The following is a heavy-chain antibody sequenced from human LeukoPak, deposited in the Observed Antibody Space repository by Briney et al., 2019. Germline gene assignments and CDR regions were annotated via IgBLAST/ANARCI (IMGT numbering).Heavy chain of an antibody. CDR2: IYPGDSDT. CDR1: GYSFLNW. J-gene: IGHJ3*02. Sequence: ESLKISCKGSGYSFLNWIGWVRQMPGKGLEWMAFIYPGDSDTRYSPSFQGQVTISADKSISTAYLQWSSLKASDTAMYYCARSRGTYVGRGFDIWGQGTLVTVSA. V-gene: IGHV5-51*01. D-gene: IGHD3-16*01. CDR3: ARSRGTYVGRGFDI.